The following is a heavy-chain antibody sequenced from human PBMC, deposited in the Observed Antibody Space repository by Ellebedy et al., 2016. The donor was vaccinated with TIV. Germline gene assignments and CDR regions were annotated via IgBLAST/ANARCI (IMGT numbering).Heavy chain of an antibody. CDR2: IHPNSGDT. CDR1: GYTFTDYY. V-gene: IGHV1-2*02. J-gene: IGHJ4*02. D-gene: IGHD4-17*01. Sequence: AASVKVSCKASGYTFTDYYLHWVRQAPGPGLEWMGWIHPNSGDTNYAQKFQGRVTLTRDTSISKAYMELSRLISEDTAVYYWARDLGGTGTTGADYWGQGTLVTVSS. CDR3: ARDLGGTGTTGADY.